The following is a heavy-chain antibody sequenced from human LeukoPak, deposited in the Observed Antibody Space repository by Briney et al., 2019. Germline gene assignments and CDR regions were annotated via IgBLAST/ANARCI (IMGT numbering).Heavy chain of an antibody. J-gene: IGHJ6*03. V-gene: IGHV3-33*01. CDR2: IWYDGSNK. CDR3: ARDPLNSSSNYMDV. D-gene: IGHD6-6*01. CDR1: GFTFSSYG. Sequence: GGSLRLSCAASGFTFSSYGMHWVRQAPGKGLEWAAVIWYDGSNKYYADSVKGRFTISRDNSKNTLYLQMNSLRVEDTAVYYCARDPLNSSSNYMDVWGKGTTVTVSS.